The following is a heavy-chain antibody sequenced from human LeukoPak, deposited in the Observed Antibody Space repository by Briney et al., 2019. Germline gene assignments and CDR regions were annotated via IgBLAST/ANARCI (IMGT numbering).Heavy chain of an antibody. J-gene: IGHJ4*02. CDR1: GFPFSSYG. CDR2: ISDSGGST. CDR3: AKDPRY. V-gene: IGHV3-23*01. Sequence: GGSLRLSCAVSGFPFSSYGMFWVRQAPENGLEWVSAISDSGGSTYYADSVKGRFTISRDNSKNTLYLQMNSLRAEDTAVYYCAKDPRYWGQGTLVTVSS.